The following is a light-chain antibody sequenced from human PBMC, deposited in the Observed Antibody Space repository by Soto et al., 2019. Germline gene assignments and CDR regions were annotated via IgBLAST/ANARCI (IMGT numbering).Light chain of an antibody. CDR3: CSYAGSYTYV. J-gene: IGLJ1*01. CDR1: SSDVGGYNY. Sequence: QSVLTQPPSVSGSPGQSVTISCTGTSSDVGGYNYVSWYQQHPGKAPKLMIYDVSKRPSGVTDRFSGSKSGNTASLTISGLQAEDEADYYCCSYAGSYTYVFGTGTKLTVL. CDR2: DVS. V-gene: IGLV2-11*01.